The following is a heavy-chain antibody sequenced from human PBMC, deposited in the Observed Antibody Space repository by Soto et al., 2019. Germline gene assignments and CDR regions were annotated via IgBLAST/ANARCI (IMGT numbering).Heavy chain of an antibody. D-gene: IGHD3-9*01. Sequence: PSETLCLSCAVSGDSISNNNLCCWLRQPRGRRLEWTGEFFDGGTTWYNPSLKSRFSISVDKAKNQFSLRLSSVTAADTAGYYCARYFTYNGLDPLDQGALVTVFS. V-gene: IGHV4-4*02. J-gene: IGHJ5*02. CDR2: FFDGGTT. CDR3: ARYFTYNGLDP. CDR1: GDSISNNNL.